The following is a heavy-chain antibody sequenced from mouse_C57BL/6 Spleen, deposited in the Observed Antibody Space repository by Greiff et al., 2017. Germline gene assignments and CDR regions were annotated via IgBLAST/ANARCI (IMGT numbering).Heavy chain of an antibody. D-gene: IGHD1-1*01. V-gene: IGHV14-2*01. CDR2: IDPEDGET. J-gene: IGHJ4*01. CDR1: GFNIKDYY. CDR3: ARDYGSSFSYYAMDY. Sequence: EVKLMESGAELVKPGASVKLSCTASGFNIKDYYMHWVKQRTEQGLEWIGRIDPEDGETKYAPKFQGKATITADTSSNTAYLQLSSLTSEDTAVYYCARDYGSSFSYYAMDYWGQGTSVTVSS.